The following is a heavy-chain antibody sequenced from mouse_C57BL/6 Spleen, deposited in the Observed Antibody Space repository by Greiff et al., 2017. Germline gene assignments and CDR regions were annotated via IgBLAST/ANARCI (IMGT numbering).Heavy chain of an antibody. V-gene: IGHV1-59*01. CDR2: IDPSDSYT. CDR1: GYTFTSSW. D-gene: IGHD2-4*01. CDR3: AKSMIKEAMDY. J-gene: IGHJ4*01. Sequence: QVQLQQPGAELVRPGTSVKLSCKASGYTFTSSWLHWVKQRPGQGLEWIGVIDPSDSYTNYNQKFKGKATLTVDTSSSTSYRQLSSLTSEDSAVYYCAKSMIKEAMDYWGQGTSVTVSS.